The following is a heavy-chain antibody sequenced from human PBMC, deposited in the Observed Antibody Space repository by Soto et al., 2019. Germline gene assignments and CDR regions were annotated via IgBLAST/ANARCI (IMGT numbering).Heavy chain of an antibody. CDR2: ISYDGNNK. J-gene: IGHJ6*02. V-gene: IGHV3-30*18. CDR1: GFKFSTYG. D-gene: IGHD1-26*01. CDR3: AKGLVGYVFGVQDYCFGMDV. Sequence: QVQLVESGGGVVQPGRSLRLSCGASGFKFSTYGMHWVRQAPGKGLEWVAVISYDGNNKDYADSVKGRFTISRDNSKNTSYLQRNSLRAEDTAVYYCAKGLVGYVFGVQDYCFGMDVWGPGTTVDVSS.